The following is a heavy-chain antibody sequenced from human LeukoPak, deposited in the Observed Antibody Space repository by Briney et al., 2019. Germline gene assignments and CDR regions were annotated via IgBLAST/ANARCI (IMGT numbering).Heavy chain of an antibody. J-gene: IGHJ4*02. CDR1: GYTFTSYY. CDR2: INTNSGGT. Sequence: GASVKVSCNASGYTFTSYYMHWVRQAPGQGVEWMGWINTNSGGTNYAQKFQGRVTMTRDTSISTAYMELSKLRSDDTAVYYCARAQYGSGSYYHYWGQGTLVTVSS. CDR3: ARAQYGSGSYYHY. D-gene: IGHD3-10*01. V-gene: IGHV1-2*02.